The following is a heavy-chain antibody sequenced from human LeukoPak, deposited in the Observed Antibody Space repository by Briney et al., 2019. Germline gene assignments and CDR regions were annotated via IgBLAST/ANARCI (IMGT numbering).Heavy chain of an antibody. CDR3: ARGGNWNNY. CDR2: INHSGST. Sequence: ASETLSLTCAVYGGSFSGYYWSWIRQPPGKGLEWIGEINHSGSTNYNPSLKSRVTISVDTSKNQFSLKLSSVTAADTAVYYCARGGNWNNYWGHGTLVTVSS. D-gene: IGHD1-20*01. J-gene: IGHJ4*01. V-gene: IGHV4-34*01. CDR1: GGSFSGYY.